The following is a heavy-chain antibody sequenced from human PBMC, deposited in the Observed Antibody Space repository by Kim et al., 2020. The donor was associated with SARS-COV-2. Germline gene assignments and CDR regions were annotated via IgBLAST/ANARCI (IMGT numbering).Heavy chain of an antibody. J-gene: IGHJ6*02. Sequence: SETLSLTCTVSGASMSLFFWSWIRQSPGKGLEWLGSIFHNGVTNYSPSLKSRLTMSMDTSKSEMSLRLRSVTPVDSARYFCARHRLAASGLSLDVWGQGATVIVSS. D-gene: IGHD6-13*01. CDR3: ARHRLAASGLSLDV. CDR2: IFHNGVT. CDR1: GASMSLFF. V-gene: IGHV4-59*13.